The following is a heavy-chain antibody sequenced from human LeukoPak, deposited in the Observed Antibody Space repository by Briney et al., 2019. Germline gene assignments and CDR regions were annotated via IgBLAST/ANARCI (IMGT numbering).Heavy chain of an antibody. CDR2: IYHSGTT. CDR1: GGSIRNTGYY. V-gene: IGHV4-30-2*02. CDR3: ARAWRYYYDSSGYSYYFDY. J-gene: IGHJ4*02. Sequence: SETLSLTCTVSGGSIRNTGYYWTWIRQPPGKGLEWIGFIYHSGTTSSNPSLKSRVSMSVDTSKNQFSLKLSSVTAADTAVYYCARAWRYYYDSSGYSYYFDYWGQGTLVTVSS. D-gene: IGHD3-22*01.